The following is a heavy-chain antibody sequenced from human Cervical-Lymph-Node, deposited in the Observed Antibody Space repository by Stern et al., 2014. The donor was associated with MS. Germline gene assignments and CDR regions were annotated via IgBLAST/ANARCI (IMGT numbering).Heavy chain of an antibody. CDR2: ISADSGST. V-gene: IGHV1-18*01. Sequence: QVQLVQSGTEVKKPWASLIVSCRASGYTFTSYGISWVRQAPGQGLEWVGWISADSGSTKYSQNLRDRITLTRDTSTGTAYMELRTLRSEDTAVYYCARDKMHAFDYWGQGTLVSVSS. D-gene: IGHD2-8*01. J-gene: IGHJ4*02. CDR1: GYTFTSYG. CDR3: ARDKMHAFDY.